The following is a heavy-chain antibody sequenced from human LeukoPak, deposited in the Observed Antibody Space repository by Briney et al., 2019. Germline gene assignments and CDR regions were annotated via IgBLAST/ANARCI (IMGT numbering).Heavy chain of an antibody. Sequence: GGSLRLSCAASGFTFSSYSMNWVRQAPGKGLEWVSSISSSSSYIYYADSVRSRFTISRDNAKNSLYLQMNSLRAEDTAVYYCARDSQVTYYYDSSGYYSYWGQGTLVTVSS. CDR2: ISSSSSYI. CDR3: ARDSQVTYYYDSSGYYSY. D-gene: IGHD3-22*01. V-gene: IGHV3-21*01. J-gene: IGHJ4*02. CDR1: GFTFSSYS.